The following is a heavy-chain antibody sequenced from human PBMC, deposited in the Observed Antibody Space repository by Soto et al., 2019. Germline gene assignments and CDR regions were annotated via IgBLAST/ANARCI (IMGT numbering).Heavy chain of an antibody. V-gene: IGHV3-30*18. CDR3: AKPEFITMVRGVDY. CDR2: ISYDGSNK. J-gene: IGHJ4*02. D-gene: IGHD3-10*01. CDR1: GFTFSSYG. Sequence: QVQLVESGGGVVQPGRSLRLSCAASGFTFSSYGMHWVRQAPGKGLEWVAVISYDGSNKYYADSVKGRFTISRDNSKNTRYLEMNSLRAEDTAVYYCAKPEFITMVRGVDYWCQGTLVTVSS.